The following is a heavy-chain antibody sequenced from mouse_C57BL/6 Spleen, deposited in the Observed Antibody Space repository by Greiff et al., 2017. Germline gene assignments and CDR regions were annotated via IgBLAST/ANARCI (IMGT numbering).Heavy chain of an antibody. V-gene: IGHV5-6*01. CDR1: GFTFSSYG. CDR2: ISSGGSYT. CDR3: ARHDYGEGYYAKDY. D-gene: IGHD2-4*01. Sequence: EVQLVESGGDLVKPGGSLKLSCEASGFTFSSYGMSWVRQTPDKRLEWVATISSGGSYTYYQDSVKRRFTISRDNAKNTLYLQMSSLKSEDTAMYYCARHDYGEGYYAKDYWGQGTSVTVSS. J-gene: IGHJ4*01.